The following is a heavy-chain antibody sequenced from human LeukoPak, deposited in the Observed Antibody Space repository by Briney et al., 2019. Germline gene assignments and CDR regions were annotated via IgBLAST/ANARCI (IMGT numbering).Heavy chain of an antibody. V-gene: IGHV1-69*13. J-gene: IGHJ4*02. CDR2: IIPIFGTA. Sequence: GASVKVSCKASGGTFSSYAISWVRQAPGQGLEWMGGIIPIFGTANYAQKFQGRVTITADESTSTAYMELSSLRSEDTAVYYCARVRRYFDWLIIDYWGQGTLVTVSS. CDR3: ARVRRYFDWLIIDY. D-gene: IGHD3-9*01. CDR1: GGTFSSYA.